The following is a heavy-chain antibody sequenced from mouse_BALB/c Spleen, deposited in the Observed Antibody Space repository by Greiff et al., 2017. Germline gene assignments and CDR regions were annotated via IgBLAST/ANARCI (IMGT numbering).Heavy chain of an antibody. D-gene: IGHD5-1-1*01. CDR3: ARIPYRYYAMDY. J-gene: IGHJ4*01. V-gene: IGHV1-9*01. CDR1: GYTFSSYW. CDR2: ILPGSGST. Sequence: VQLQQSGAELMKPGASVKISCKATGYTFSSYWIEWVKQRPGHGLEWIGEILPGSGSTNYNEKFKGKATFTADTSSNTAYMQLSSLTSEDSAVYYCARIPYRYYAMDYWGQGTSVTVSS.